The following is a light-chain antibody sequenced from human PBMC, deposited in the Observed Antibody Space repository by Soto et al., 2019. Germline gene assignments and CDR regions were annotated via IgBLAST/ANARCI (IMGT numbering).Light chain of an antibody. CDR1: QSILYSSTNKSY. J-gene: IGKJ1*01. V-gene: IGKV4-1*01. Sequence: DIVMTQSPDPLAVSLGERATINCKSSQSILYSSTNKSYLAWYQQKPQQPPKLLFYWASTRESGVPDRFSGSGSGTVFTLTISSLQAEDVAVYYCHQYYSTLWTFGQGTKVEIK. CDR3: HQYYSTLWT. CDR2: WAS.